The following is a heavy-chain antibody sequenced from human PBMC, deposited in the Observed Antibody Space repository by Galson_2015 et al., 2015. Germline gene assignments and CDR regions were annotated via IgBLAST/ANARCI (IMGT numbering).Heavy chain of an antibody. J-gene: IGHJ6*03. V-gene: IGHV3-23*01. D-gene: IGHD3-10*01. CDR1: GFTFNSYA. Sequence: SLRLSCAASGFTFNSYAMSWVRQAPGKGLEWVSGISGTGGSRWYADSVKGRFTISRDTSKNTLYLQMNSLRAEDTAVYFCVKEAYFYGSGSYFLDYYYYYYIDVWGTGTTVTVSS. CDR3: VKEAYFYGSGSYFLDYYYYYYIDV. CDR2: ISGTGGSR.